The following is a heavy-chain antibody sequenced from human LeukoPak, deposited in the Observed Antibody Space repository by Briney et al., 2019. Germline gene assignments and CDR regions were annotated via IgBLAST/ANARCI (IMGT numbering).Heavy chain of an antibody. CDR3: ARGITFGGVIAVFDY. CDR2: ISYDGSNK. J-gene: IGHJ4*02. D-gene: IGHD3-16*02. CDR1: GFTFSSYA. V-gene: IGHV3-30-3*01. Sequence: GGSLRLSCAASGFTFSSYAMHWVRQAPGKGLEWVAVISYDGSNKYYADSVKGRFTISRDNSKNTLYLQMNSLRAEDTAVYYCARGITFGGVIAVFDYWGQGTLVTVSS.